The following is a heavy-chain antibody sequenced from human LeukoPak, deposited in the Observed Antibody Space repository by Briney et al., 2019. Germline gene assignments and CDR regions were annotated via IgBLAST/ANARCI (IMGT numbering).Heavy chain of an antibody. CDR2: IWYDGSNK. Sequence: GGSLRLSCAASGFTFSSYGMHWVRHAPGTGLEWVAVIWYDGSNKYYADSVKGRFTISRDNSKNTLYLQMNSLRAEDTAVYYCARESAVAGYDWFDPWGQGTLVTVSS. CDR3: ARESAVAGYDWFDP. V-gene: IGHV3-33*01. CDR1: GFTFSSYG. D-gene: IGHD6-19*01. J-gene: IGHJ5*02.